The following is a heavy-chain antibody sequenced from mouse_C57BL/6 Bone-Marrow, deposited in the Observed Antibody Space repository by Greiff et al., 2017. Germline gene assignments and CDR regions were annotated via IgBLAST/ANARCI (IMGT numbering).Heavy chain of an antibody. V-gene: IGHV1-82*01. CDR3: ETAVVATPYYYARDY. J-gene: IGHJ4*01. Sequence: VQLQQSGPELVKPGASVKISCKASGYAFSSSWMNWVKQRPGKGLEWIGRIYPGDGDTNYNGKFKGKATLTADKSSSTAYMQLSSLTSEDSAVYFCETAVVATPYYYARDYWGQGTSVTVSS. CDR1: GYAFSSSW. D-gene: IGHD1-1*01. CDR2: IYPGDGDT.